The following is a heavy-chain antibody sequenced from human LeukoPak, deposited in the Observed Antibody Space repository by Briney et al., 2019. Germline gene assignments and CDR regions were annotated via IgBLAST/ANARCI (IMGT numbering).Heavy chain of an antibody. CDR3: ATTRLGELSFLPFDY. CDR1: GYTLTELS. V-gene: IGHV1-24*01. D-gene: IGHD3-16*02. Sequence: VASVKVSCKVSGYTLTELSMHWVRQAPGKGLEWMGGFDPEDGETIYAQKFQGGVTMTEDTSTDTAYMELSSLRSEDTAVYYCATTRLGELSFLPFDYWGQGTLVTVSS. CDR2: FDPEDGET. J-gene: IGHJ4*02.